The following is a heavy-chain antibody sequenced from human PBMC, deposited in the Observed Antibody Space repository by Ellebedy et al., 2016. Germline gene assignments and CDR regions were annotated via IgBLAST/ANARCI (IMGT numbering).Heavy chain of an antibody. J-gene: IGHJ4*02. CDR2: IYYSGST. CDR3: ARGGRRASSGWYGY. Sequence: SETLSLTCTVSGGSISSYYWSWIRQPPGKGLEWIGYIYYSGSTNYNPSLKSRVTISVDTSKNQFSLKLSSVTAADTAVYYCARGGRRASSGWYGYWGQGTLVTVSS. D-gene: IGHD6-19*01. V-gene: IGHV4-59*01. CDR1: GGSISSYY.